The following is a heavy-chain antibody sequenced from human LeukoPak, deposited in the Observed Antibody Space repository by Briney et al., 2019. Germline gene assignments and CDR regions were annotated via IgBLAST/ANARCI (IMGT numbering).Heavy chain of an antibody. J-gene: IGHJ4*02. CDR1: GFTFSSYA. Sequence: GGSLRLSCAASGFTFSSYAMSWVRQAPGKGLEWVSAISGSGGSTYYADSVKGRFTISRDNSKNTLYLQMNSLRAEDTAVYYCAKDANYYGSGSYYSPNFDYWGQGTLVTVSS. CDR3: AKDANYYGSGSYYSPNFDY. V-gene: IGHV3-23*01. D-gene: IGHD3-10*01. CDR2: ISGSGGST.